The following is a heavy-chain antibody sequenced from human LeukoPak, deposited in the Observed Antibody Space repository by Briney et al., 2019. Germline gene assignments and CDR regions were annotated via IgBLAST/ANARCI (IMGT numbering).Heavy chain of an antibody. V-gene: IGHV4-59*01. Sequence: SETLSLTCTVSGGYISSYYWSWIRQPPGKGLEWIGYIYYSGSTNYNPSLKSRVTISVDTSKNQFSLKLSSVTAADTAVYYCVRILGYCSSTNCFAYFNHWGQGTLVTVSS. J-gene: IGHJ1*01. CDR1: GGYISSYY. D-gene: IGHD2-2*01. CDR2: IYYSGST. CDR3: VRILGYCSSTNCFAYFNH.